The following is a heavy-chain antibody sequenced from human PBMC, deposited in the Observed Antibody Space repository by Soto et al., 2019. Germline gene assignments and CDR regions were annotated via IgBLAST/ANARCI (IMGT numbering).Heavy chain of an antibody. V-gene: IGHV1-18*04. J-gene: IGHJ4*02. D-gene: IGHD3-10*01. Sequence: QVQLVQSGAEVKKPGASVKVSCKASGYTFTSNGISWVRQAPGQGLEWMGWINPYNGNRNYAQNLQGRVTMTTDTATSTVYTELRGLRPDDTAVSYCARDPKLQWFGESSRRPKYFDYWGQGTLVTVSS. CDR3: ARDPKLQWFGESSRRPKYFDY. CDR1: GYTFTSNG. CDR2: INPYNGNR.